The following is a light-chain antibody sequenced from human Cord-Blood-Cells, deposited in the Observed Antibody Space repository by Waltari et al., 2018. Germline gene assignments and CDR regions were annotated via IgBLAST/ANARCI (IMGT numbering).Light chain of an antibody. CDR2: DAS. J-gene: IGKJ4*02. CDR3: QQYDNLPRT. CDR1: QDISNY. Sequence: DIQMTPSPSSLSASVGARVTITCPASQDISNYLNWYQQKPGKGPKLLFYDASNLETGDPSMFSGSRSGTDFTFTISSLQPDGIAAYDCQQYDNLPRTVGGGTKVEIK. V-gene: IGKV1-33*01.